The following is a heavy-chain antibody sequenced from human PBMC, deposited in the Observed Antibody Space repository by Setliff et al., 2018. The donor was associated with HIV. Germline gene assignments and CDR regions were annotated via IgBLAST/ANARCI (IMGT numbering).Heavy chain of an antibody. CDR3: ARRYHDASGFYNS. CDR2: IYYSGST. V-gene: IGHV4-39*02. J-gene: IGHJ4*02. D-gene: IGHD1-1*01. CDR1: GGSISSSSYY. Sequence: SETLSLTCTVSGGSISSSSYYWGWIRQPPGKGLEWIGSIYYSGSTYYNPSLKSRVTISVDTSKNHFSLKLSSVAAADTAVYYCARRYHDASGFYNSWGQGVLVTVSS.